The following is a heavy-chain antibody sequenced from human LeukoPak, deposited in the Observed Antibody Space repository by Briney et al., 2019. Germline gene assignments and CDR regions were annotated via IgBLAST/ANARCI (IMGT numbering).Heavy chain of an antibody. V-gene: IGHV1-46*01. CDR3: ARGGYYYDSSGYYDWFDP. CDR1: GGTFSSYA. D-gene: IGHD3-22*01. CDR2: INPSGGNT. J-gene: IGHJ5*02. Sequence: ASVKVSCKASGGTFSSYAISWVRQAPGQGLEWMGIINPSGGNTIYAQKFQGRVTMTRDTSTSTVYMELSGLRSEDTAVYYCARGGYYYDSSGYYDWFDPWGQGTLVTVSS.